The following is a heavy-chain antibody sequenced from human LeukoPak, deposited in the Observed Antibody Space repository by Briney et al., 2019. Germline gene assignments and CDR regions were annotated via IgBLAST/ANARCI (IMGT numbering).Heavy chain of an antibody. CDR3: ARDQGYYYDTSGYYDAFDI. CDR2: IYASGST. Sequence: KPSETLSLTCTVSGDSISPYYWSWIRQPVGKGLEWIGRIYASGSTNYNPSHNPSLESRATMSVDTSNNQFSLNLSSVTAADTAVYYCARDQGYYYDTSGYYDAFDIWGQGTMVTVSS. CDR1: GDSISPYY. V-gene: IGHV4-4*07. J-gene: IGHJ3*02. D-gene: IGHD3-22*01.